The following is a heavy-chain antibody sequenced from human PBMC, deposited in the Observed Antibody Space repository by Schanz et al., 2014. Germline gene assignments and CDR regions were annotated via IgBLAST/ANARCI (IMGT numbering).Heavy chain of an antibody. CDR1: RFTFSDYW. CDR3: ARDEGRDGYNLAFDV. J-gene: IGHJ3*01. V-gene: IGHV3-7*03. D-gene: IGHD5-12*01. CDR2: MNQDGSVK. Sequence: EVQLVESGGGLVQPGGSLRLSCAASRFTFSDYWMSWVRQAPGKGLEWVANMNQDGSVKNYVDSVKGRFTISRDSSKNTLFLQMNSLRPEDTAVYFCARDEGRDGYNLAFDVWGQGTLVTVSS.